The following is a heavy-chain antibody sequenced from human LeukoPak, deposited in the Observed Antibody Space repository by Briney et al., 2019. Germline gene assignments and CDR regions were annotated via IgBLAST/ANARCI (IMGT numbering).Heavy chain of an antibody. Sequence: GESLKISCEGSGYSFTSSWIGLVRQMPGKGLEWMGIIYPGDSDIRYSPSFRGQVTISADKSITTAYLQWSSLKASDTAIYYCARGLYCSGGSCRFDYWGQGTLVTVST. V-gene: IGHV5-51*01. CDR1: GYSFTSSW. J-gene: IGHJ4*02. CDR2: IYPGDSDI. CDR3: ARGLYCSGGSCRFDY. D-gene: IGHD2-15*01.